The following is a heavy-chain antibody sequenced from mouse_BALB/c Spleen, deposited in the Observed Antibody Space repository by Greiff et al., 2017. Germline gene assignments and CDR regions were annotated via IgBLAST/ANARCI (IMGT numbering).Heavy chain of an antibody. CDR2: IWSGGST. J-gene: IGHJ2*01. D-gene: IGHD1-1*01. CDR3: ARNPNYYGSSYGYFDY. V-gene: IGHV2-2*02. Sequence: VQLQESGPGLVQPSQSLSITCTVSGFSLTSYGVHWVRQSPGKGLEWLGVIWSGGSTDYNAAFISRLSISKDNSKSQVFFKMNSLQANDTAIYYCARNPNYYGSSYGYFDYWGQGTTLTVSS. CDR1: GFSLTSYG.